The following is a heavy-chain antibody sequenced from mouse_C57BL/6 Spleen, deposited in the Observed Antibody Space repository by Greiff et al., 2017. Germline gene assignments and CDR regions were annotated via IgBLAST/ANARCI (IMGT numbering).Heavy chain of an antibody. CDR2: IDPSDSYT. J-gene: IGHJ4*01. CDR1: GYTFTSYW. CDR3: ARRAGLPYAMDY. D-gene: IGHD2-2*01. V-gene: IGHV1-69*01. Sequence: QVQLQQPGAELVMPGASVKLSCKASGYTFTSYWMHWVKQRPGQGLEWIGEIDPSDSYTNYNQKFKGKSTLTVDKSSSTAYMQLSSLTSEDSAVXYCARRAGLPYAMDYWGQGTSVTVSS.